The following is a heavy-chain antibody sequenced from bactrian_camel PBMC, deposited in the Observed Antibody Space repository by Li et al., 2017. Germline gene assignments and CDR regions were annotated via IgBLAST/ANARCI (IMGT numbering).Heavy chain of an antibody. Sequence: HVQLVESGGGSVQAGGSLTLSCSASESTYRSICMAWFRQAPGSQRETVATVDSNGVTKVAGSVKGRFTLSRDKAENTLHLQMNSLQPEDTAMYYCGVDTGAPPENLDEWVQWIDAWGQGT. V-gene: IGHV3S53*01. CDR1: ESTYRSIC. CDR3: GVDTGAPPENLDEWVQWIDA. J-gene: IGHJ3*01. D-gene: IGHD3*01. CDR2: VDSNGVT.